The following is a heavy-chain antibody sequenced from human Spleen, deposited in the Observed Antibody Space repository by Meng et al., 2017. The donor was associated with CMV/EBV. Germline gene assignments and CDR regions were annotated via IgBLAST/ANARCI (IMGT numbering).Heavy chain of an antibody. J-gene: IGHJ2*01. CDR2: ISSGGDTT. CDR1: FTFSDYD. V-gene: IGHV3-11*01. D-gene: IGHD5-12*01. CDR3: AKDLGGYIAYGVRYFDL. Sequence: FTFSDYDMSWVRQAPGKGLEWVSYISSGGDTTNYADSVKGRFIMSRDNAKKSLYLQMNSLRAEDTAVYYCAKDLGGYIAYGVRYFDLWGRGTLVTVSS.